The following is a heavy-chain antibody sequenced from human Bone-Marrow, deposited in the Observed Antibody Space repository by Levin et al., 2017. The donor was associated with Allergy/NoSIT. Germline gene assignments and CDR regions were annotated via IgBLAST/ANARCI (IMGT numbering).Heavy chain of an antibody. CDR1: GFTFNNYG. Sequence: GASVKVSCAASGFTFNNYGLSWVRQAPGKGLEWVSAISGSGNNIYYADSVRGRFTISRDNSKNTLDLQLNSLTAEDTAVYYCAKWASYCGGDCYWFAPFDCWGQGALVTVSS. V-gene: IGHV3-23*01. CDR3: AKWASYCGGDCYWFAPFDC. CDR2: ISGSGNNI. D-gene: IGHD2-21*01. J-gene: IGHJ4*02.